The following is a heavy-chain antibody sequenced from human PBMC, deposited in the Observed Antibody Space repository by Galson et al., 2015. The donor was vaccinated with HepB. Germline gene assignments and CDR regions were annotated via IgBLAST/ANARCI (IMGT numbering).Heavy chain of an antibody. V-gene: IGHV6-1*01. J-gene: IGHJ4*02. Sequence: CAISGDSVSSTSAAWHWIRQSPSRGLEWLGRTYYTSEWNNHYALSVQSRITINPDTSKNQFSLQLNSVTPEDTAVYYCARATSRILDYWGQGTLVTVSS. CDR3: ARATSRILDY. CDR2: TYYTSEWNN. D-gene: IGHD5-18*01. CDR1: GDSVSSTSAA.